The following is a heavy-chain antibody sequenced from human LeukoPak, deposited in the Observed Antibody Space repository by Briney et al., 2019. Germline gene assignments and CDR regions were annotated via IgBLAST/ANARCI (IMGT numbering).Heavy chain of an antibody. J-gene: IGHJ6*02. V-gene: IGHV3-15*01. CDR1: AFSLNAYN. D-gene: IGHD1-7*01. CDR2: IKSKTDGGTT. CDR3: ITPELRSYYYYYGMDV. Sequence: SGGSLRLSCAASAFSLNAYNMSWVRQAPGEGREWVGRIKSKTDGGTTDYAAPVKGRFTISRDDSKNTLYLQMNSLKTEDTAVYYCITPELRSYYYYYGMDVWGRGTTVTVSS.